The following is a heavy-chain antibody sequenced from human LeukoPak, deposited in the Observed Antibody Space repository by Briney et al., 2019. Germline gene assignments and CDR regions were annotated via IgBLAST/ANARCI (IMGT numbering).Heavy chain of an antibody. Sequence: GGSLRLSCAASGFTVSINYMSWVRQAPGKGLEWVSVIYSGGSTYYADSVKGRFTISRDNSKNTLYLQMNSLRAEDTAVYYCARGLLWFGGVINIWGQGTMVTVSS. CDR2: IYSGGST. CDR3: ARGLLWFGGVINI. D-gene: IGHD3-10*01. J-gene: IGHJ3*02. V-gene: IGHV3-53*01. CDR1: GFTVSINY.